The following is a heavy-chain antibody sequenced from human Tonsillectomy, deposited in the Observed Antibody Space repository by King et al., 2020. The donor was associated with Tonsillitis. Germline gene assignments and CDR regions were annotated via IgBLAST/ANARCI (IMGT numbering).Heavy chain of an antibody. J-gene: IGHJ4*02. CDR3: ARRGYSYEFDY. Sequence: QLVQSVAEVKKPGESLKISCKGSGYRFSNYWIGWVRQMPGKGLEWMGIISPTDSETTYSPSFQGQVTISADKSISTAYLQWSSLKASDTAMYYCARRGYSYEFDYWGQGTLVTVSS. V-gene: IGHV5-51*01. CDR1: GYRFSNYW. CDR2: ISPTDSET. D-gene: IGHD5-18*01.